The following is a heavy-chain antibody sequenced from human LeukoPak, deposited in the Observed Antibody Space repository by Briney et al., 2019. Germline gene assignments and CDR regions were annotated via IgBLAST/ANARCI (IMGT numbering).Heavy chain of an antibody. CDR2: ISGDGGST. Sequence: GGSLRLSCAASGFTFGDYAMHWVRQAPGKGLEWVSLISGDGGSTYYADSVKGRFTISRDNSKNSLYLQMNSLRTEDTALYYCAKDIYPRASQQLVLGWFDPWGQGTPVTVSS. CDR3: AKDIYPRASQQLVLGWFDP. V-gene: IGHV3-43*02. CDR1: GFTFGDYA. D-gene: IGHD6-13*01. J-gene: IGHJ5*02.